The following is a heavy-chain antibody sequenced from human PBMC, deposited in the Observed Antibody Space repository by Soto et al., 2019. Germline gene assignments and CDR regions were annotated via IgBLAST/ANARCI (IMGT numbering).Heavy chain of an antibody. CDR2: IIPIFGTA. J-gene: IGHJ6*02. CDR1: GGTFSSYA. V-gene: IGHV1-69*06. CDR3: ATPVVPAVIASRNNYGMDV. Sequence: QVQLVQSGAEVKKPGSSVKVSCKASGGTFSSYAISWVRQAPGQGLEWMGGIIPIFGTANYAQKFQGRVTITADKSTSTAYMELSSLRSEDTAVYYCATPVVPAVIASRNNYGMDVWGQGTTVTVSS. D-gene: IGHD2-2*01.